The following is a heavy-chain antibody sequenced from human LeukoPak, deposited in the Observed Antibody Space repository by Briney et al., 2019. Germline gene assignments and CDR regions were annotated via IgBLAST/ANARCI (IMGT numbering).Heavy chain of an antibody. V-gene: IGHV1-3*01. J-gene: IGHJ4*02. CDR1: GYTXTXYX. D-gene: IGHD1-26*01. CDR3: ARDSGSGNNDY. Sequence: ASXXVSXKAXGYTXTXYXXXXVRQAPGQRLXXMGWISAGNGNTKYSQNFQGRVTFISNTSATTAFMELSSLRSEDAAVYYCARDSGSGNNDYWGQGTLVTVSS. CDR2: ISAGNGNT.